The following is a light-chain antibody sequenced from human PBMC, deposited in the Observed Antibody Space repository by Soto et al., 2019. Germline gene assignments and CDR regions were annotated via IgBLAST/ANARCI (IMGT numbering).Light chain of an antibody. Sequence: EIVMTQSPATLSVSPGERATLSCRASKSVSSNLAWYQQKPGQAPRLLIYGASTRATGIPARFSGSGSGTEFTLTISSLQSEDFALYYCQQYNNWQITFGKGTRLEIK. J-gene: IGKJ5*01. CDR1: KSVSSN. CDR2: GAS. CDR3: QQYNNWQIT. V-gene: IGKV3-15*01.